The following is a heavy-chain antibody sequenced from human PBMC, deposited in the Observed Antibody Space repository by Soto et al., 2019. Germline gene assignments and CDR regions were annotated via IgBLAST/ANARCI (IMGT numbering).Heavy chain of an antibody. Sequence: QITLNESGPTVVSPTXTLXLTCRFSGFXLTTSGVGVGWIRQSPGKAPEWLALIYWDDYKRYSASLKSRLTITKDTSKNQVVLTVSDLDPTDTATYYCAHRVLRTVFGLVTTTAIYFDFWGQGTPVAVSS. V-gene: IGHV2-5*02. CDR3: AHRVLRTVFGLVTTTAIYFDF. CDR2: IYWDDYK. CDR1: GFXLTTSGVG. J-gene: IGHJ4*02. D-gene: IGHD3-3*01.